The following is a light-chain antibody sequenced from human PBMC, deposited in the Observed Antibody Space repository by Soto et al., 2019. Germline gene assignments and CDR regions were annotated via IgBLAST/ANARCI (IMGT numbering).Light chain of an antibody. CDR2: DAS. CDR1: QSVRSRY. Sequence: EFVVTQSPGTLSLSLGERATLSCRTSQSVRSRYLAWYQQKPGQAPTLLIYDASSRPGRIPDRFIGSGSPTDFTLTISRLEPEDLAVYYCQQHGDSPYTFGQGTKLDIK. CDR3: QQHGDSPYT. V-gene: IGKV3-20*01. J-gene: IGKJ2*01.